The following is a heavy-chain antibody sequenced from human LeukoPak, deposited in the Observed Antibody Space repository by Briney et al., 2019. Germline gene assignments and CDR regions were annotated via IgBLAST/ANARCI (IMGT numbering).Heavy chain of an antibody. Sequence: ASVKVSCKASGYTFTGYYMHWVRQAPGQGLEWMGWINPNSGGTNYAQKFQGRVTMTRDTSISTAYMELSRLRSDDTAVYYCARYCSGGSCYSGFDYWGQGTLVAVSS. V-gene: IGHV1-2*02. CDR3: ARYCSGGSCYSGFDY. J-gene: IGHJ4*02. CDR1: GYTFTGYY. CDR2: INPNSGGT. D-gene: IGHD2-15*01.